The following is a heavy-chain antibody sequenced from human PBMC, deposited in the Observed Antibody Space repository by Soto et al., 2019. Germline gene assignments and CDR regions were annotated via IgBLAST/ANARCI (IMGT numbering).Heavy chain of an antibody. Sequence: SETLSITCTVCGGSISSGGYYWSWIRQHPGKGLEWIGYIYYSGSTYYNPSLKSRVTISVDTSKNQFSLKLSSVTAADTAVYYCARVDSGDPRHYFDYWGQGTLVTVSS. V-gene: IGHV4-31*03. CDR2: IYYSGST. CDR3: ARVDSGDPRHYFDY. CDR1: GGSISSGGYY. J-gene: IGHJ4*02. D-gene: IGHD4-17*01.